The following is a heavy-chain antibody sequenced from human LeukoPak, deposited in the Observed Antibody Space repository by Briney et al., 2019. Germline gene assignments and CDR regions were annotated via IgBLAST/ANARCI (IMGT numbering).Heavy chain of an antibody. CDR3: AKGHVLRTMPFDY. J-gene: IGHJ4*02. D-gene: IGHD3-3*01. Sequence: GSLRLSCAASGFTFSTYWMSWVRQAPGKGLEWVSAISGSGGSTYYADSVKGRFTISRDNSKNTLYLQMNGLRAEDTAVYYCAKGHVLRTMPFDYWGQGTLVTVSS. V-gene: IGHV3-23*01. CDR2: ISGSGGST. CDR1: GFTFSTYW.